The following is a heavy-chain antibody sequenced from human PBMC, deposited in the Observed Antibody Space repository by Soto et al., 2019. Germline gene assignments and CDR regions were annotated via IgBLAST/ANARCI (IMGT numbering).Heavy chain of an antibody. CDR1: GLTFGSYW. CDR2: IKQEGSEK. D-gene: IGHD6-25*01. J-gene: IGHJ5*01. CDR3: AREAASGGWYDS. V-gene: IGHV3-7*01. Sequence: EVQLVQSGGGFVRSGGSLRLSCAASGLTFGSYWMSWVRQAPGKGLEWVANIKQEGSEKYYLDSVKGRFTISRDNAKKSLFLQMNSLRAEDTAIYYCAREAASGGWYDSWGQGSLVTVS.